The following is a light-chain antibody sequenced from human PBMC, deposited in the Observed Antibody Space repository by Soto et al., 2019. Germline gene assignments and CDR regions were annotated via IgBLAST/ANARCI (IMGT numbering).Light chain of an antibody. CDR3: QTWGTGIPV. V-gene: IGLV4-69*01. CDR2: LNSDGSH. J-gene: IGLJ2*01. Sequence: QPVLTQSPSASASLGASVKLTCTLSSGHSSYAIAWHQQQPEKGPRYLMILNSDGSHSKGDGIPDRFSGSSSGAERYLTIASLQSEDEADYYCQTWGTGIPVFGGGTKLTVL. CDR1: SGHSSYA.